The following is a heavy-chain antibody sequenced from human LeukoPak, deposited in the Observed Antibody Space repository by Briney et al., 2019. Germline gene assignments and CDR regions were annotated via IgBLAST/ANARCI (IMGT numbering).Heavy chain of an antibody. Sequence: GGSLRLSCAASGFTFSSYSMNWVSQAPGKGLEWVSYISSSTNTIYYADSVKGRFTISRDNAKNSLFLQMNSLRDEDTAVYYCARGGYGANDDAFDIWGQGTMVTVSS. D-gene: IGHD4-23*01. CDR2: ISSSTNTI. V-gene: IGHV3-48*02. CDR1: GFTFSSYS. CDR3: ARGGYGANDDAFDI. J-gene: IGHJ3*02.